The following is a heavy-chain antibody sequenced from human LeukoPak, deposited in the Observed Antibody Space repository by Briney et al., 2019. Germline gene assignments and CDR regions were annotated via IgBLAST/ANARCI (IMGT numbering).Heavy chain of an antibody. CDR1: GYTFTSYY. CDR2: MNPNSGNT. V-gene: IGHV1-8*02. CDR3: ARDLYNSGWTGAFDI. Sequence: ASVKVSCKASGYTFTSYYMHWVRQAPGQGLEWMGWMNPNSGNTGYAQKFQGRVTMTRNTSISTAYMELSSLRSDDTAVYYCARDLYNSGWTGAFDIWGQGTMVTVSS. J-gene: IGHJ3*02. D-gene: IGHD6-19*01.